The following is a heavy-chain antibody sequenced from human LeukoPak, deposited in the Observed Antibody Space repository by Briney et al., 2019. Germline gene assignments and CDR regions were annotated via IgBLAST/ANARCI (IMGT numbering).Heavy chain of an antibody. V-gene: IGHV1-69*13. Sequence: WASVKVSCKASGGTFSSYAISWVRQAPGQGLEWMGGIIPIFGTANYAQKFQGRVTITADESTSTAYMELSSLRSEDTAVYYCARDYYDSSGYYNYWGQGTLVTVSS. CDR1: GGTFSSYA. CDR2: IIPIFGTA. D-gene: IGHD3-22*01. J-gene: IGHJ4*02. CDR3: ARDYYDSSGYYNY.